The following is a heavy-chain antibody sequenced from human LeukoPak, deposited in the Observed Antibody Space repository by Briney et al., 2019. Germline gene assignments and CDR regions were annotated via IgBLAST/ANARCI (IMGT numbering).Heavy chain of an antibody. Sequence: NPSETLSLTCTVSGGSISSYYWSWIRQPAGKGLEWIGRIYTSGSTDYNPSLKSRLTMSVDKSKNQFSLKLRSVTAADTAVYYCTRADFWSGYRFDYWGQGTLVTVSS. CDR1: GGSISSYY. CDR2: IYTSGST. CDR3: TRADFWSGYRFDY. V-gene: IGHV4-4*07. D-gene: IGHD3-3*01. J-gene: IGHJ4*02.